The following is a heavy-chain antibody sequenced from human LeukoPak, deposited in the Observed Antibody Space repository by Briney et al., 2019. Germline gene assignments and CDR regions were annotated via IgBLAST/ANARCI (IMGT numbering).Heavy chain of an antibody. CDR2: ISSNGGST. V-gene: IGHV3-64*01. CDR1: GFTFSSYA. D-gene: IGHD3-16*01. J-gene: IGHJ4*02. CDR3: ARVADYVWGSYDY. Sequence: GGSLRLSCAPSGFTFSSYAMHWVRQAPGKGLEYVSAISSNGGSTYYANSVKGRFTISRDNSKNTLYLQMGSLRAEDMAVYYCARVADYVWGSYDYWGQGTLVTVSS.